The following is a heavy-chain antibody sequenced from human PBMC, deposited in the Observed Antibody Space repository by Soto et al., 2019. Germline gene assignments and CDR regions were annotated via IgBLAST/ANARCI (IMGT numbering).Heavy chain of an antibody. CDR3: ARHRGYTDYVWGSYRFLEDYYYGMDV. D-gene: IGHD3-16*02. V-gene: IGHV4-4*07. Sequence: PSETLSLTCTVSGGSISSYYWSWIRQPAGKGLEWIGRIYTSGSTNYNPSLKSRVTMSVDTSKNQFSLKLSSVTAADPAVYYCARHRGYTDYVWGSYRFLEDYYYGMDVWGQGTTVTVSS. CDR1: GGSISSYY. CDR2: IYTSGST. J-gene: IGHJ6*02.